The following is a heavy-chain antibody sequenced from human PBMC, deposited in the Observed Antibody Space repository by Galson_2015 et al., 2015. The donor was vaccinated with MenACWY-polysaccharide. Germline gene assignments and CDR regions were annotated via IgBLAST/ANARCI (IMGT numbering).Heavy chain of an antibody. Sequence: SVKVSCKASGYTFTSHPLHWVRQAPGQRFEWMGWINAGNGHTKYSQHFQGRVTITRNTSANIVFMELNSLRNEDTAVYYCARDWETESYYEFWGQGTLVTVSS. V-gene: IGHV1-3*01. CDR3: ARDWETESYYEF. CDR2: INAGNGHT. CDR1: GYTFTSHP. D-gene: IGHD1-26*01. J-gene: IGHJ4*02.